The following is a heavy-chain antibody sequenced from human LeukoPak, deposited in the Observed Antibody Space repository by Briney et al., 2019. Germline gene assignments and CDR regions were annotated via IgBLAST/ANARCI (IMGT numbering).Heavy chain of an antibody. CDR1: GYTFTSYG. CDR2: MNPNSGNT. J-gene: IGHJ5*02. V-gene: IGHV1-8*02. Sequence: ASVKVSCKASGYTFTSYGINWVRQATGQGPEWMGWMNPNSGNTGYAQKFQGRVTMTRNTSISTAYMELSSLRSEDTAVYYCARDLPPVRQLTNYYGSGSYLLDSKPNWFDPWGQGTLVTVSS. CDR3: ARDLPPVRQLTNYYGSGSYLLDSKPNWFDP. D-gene: IGHD3-10*01.